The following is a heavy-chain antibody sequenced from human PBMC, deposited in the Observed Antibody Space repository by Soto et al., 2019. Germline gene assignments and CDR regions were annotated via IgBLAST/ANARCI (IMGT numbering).Heavy chain of an antibody. V-gene: IGHV3-30*18. Sequence: GFLRVSCAPSGLTLSSYGMHWVRQAPGKGLEWVAVISYDGSNKYYADSVKGRFTISRDNSKNTLYLQMNSLRAEDTAVYYCANVLRLDYWGQGTLVTVSS. J-gene: IGHJ4*02. CDR2: ISYDGSNK. CDR1: GLTLSSYG. CDR3: ANVLRLDY. D-gene: IGHD2-8*01.